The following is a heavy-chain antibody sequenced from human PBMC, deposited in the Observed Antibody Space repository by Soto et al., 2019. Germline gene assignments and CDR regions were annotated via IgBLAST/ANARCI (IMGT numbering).Heavy chain of an antibody. Sequence: QVPLQESGPGLVKPSETLSLTCTVPGGSISSYYWSWIRQPPGKGLEWIGYIYYRGSTNYNPSLKSRVTISVDTSKNQFSLKLSSVTAADTAVYYCARWRYVYSFDYWGQGTLVTVSS. CDR3: ARWRYVYSFDY. J-gene: IGHJ4*02. CDR1: GGSISSYY. V-gene: IGHV4-59*01. CDR2: IYYRGST. D-gene: IGHD5-18*01.